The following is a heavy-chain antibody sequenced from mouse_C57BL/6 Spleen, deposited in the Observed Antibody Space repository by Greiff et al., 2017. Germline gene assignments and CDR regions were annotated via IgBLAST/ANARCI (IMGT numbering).Heavy chain of an antibody. D-gene: IGHD1-1*01. CDR1: GYAFSSYW. J-gene: IGHJ1*03. CDR3: ARERTTVVATKWYFDV. CDR2: IYPGDGDT. V-gene: IGHV1-80*01. Sequence: QVQLQQSGAELVKPGASVKISCKASGYAFSSYWMNWVKQRPGKGLEWIGQIYPGDGDTNYNGKFKGKATLTADKSSSTAYMQLSSLTSEDSAVYFCARERTTVVATKWYFDVWGTGTTVTVSS.